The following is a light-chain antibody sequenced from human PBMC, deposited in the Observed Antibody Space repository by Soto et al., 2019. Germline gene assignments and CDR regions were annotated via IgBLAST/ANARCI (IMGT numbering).Light chain of an antibody. CDR1: KLGDKY. Sequence: SYELTQPPSVSVSPGQTASITCSGDKLGDKYACWYQQKPGQSPVLVIYQDSKRPSGIPERFSGSNSGNTATLTISGTQAMDEADYYCQAWDRSTGRVFGTGTKLTVL. CDR3: QAWDRSTGRV. CDR2: QDS. J-gene: IGLJ1*01. V-gene: IGLV3-1*01.